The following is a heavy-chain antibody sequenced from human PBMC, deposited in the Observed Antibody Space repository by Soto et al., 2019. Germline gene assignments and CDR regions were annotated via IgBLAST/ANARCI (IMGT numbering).Heavy chain of an antibody. CDR3: ARDRDYSLLGKNGHYYYGMDV. J-gene: IGHJ6*02. CDR2: IYYSGST. D-gene: IGHD4-4*01. CDR1: GGSISSGDYY. V-gene: IGHV4-30-4*01. Sequence: QVQLQESGPGLVKPSQTLSLTCTVSGGSISSGDYYWSWIRQPPGKGLEWIGYIYYSGSTYYNPSLKSRVTISVDTSKNQFSLKLSSVTAADTAVYYCARDRDYSLLGKNGHYYYGMDVWGQGTTVTVSS.